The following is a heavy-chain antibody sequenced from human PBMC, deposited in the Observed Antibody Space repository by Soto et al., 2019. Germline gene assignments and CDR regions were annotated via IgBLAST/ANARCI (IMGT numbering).Heavy chain of an antibody. J-gene: IGHJ5*02. CDR2: IYHSGST. CDR3: ARDRGLSNSRWWFDP. Sequence: QMQLQESGPGPVKPSGTLSLTCAVSGGSISSNNWWSWVRQPPGKGLEWIGEIYHSGSTNYNPSLKRRVTIAGDKSKNQFSLNLSSVTAADTAVYYCARDRGLSNSRWWFDPWGQGTLVTVSS. D-gene: IGHD3-10*01. V-gene: IGHV4-4*02. CDR1: GGSISSNNW.